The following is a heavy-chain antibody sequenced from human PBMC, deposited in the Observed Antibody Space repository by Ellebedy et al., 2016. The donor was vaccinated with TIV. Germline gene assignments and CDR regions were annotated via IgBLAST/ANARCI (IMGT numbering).Heavy chain of an antibody. CDR3: TSGEGVDV. CDR2: IRSKANSYAT. D-gene: IGHD7-27*01. V-gene: IGHV3-73*01. Sequence: GESLKISCAASGFTFSGSAMHWVRQASGKGLEWVGRIRSKANSYATAYAASVKCRFTIYRDDSKNTAYLKMNSLKTEDTAVYYCTSGEGVDVWGQGTTVTVSS. J-gene: IGHJ6*02. CDR1: GFTFSGSA.